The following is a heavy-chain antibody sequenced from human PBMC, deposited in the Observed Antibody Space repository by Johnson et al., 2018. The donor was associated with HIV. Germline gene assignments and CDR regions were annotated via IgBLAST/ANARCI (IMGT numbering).Heavy chain of an antibody. CDR1: GFTFSNYG. CDR3: ARESKWESRTPHAFDI. V-gene: IGHV3-30*02. J-gene: IGHJ3*02. Sequence: QMLLVESGGGVVQPGGSLRLSCVASGFTFSNYGMHWVRQAPGKGLEWVAFIRNDGSNKYYADFVKGRFTISRDNSKNTLYLQMKSLRPEDTAVYYCARESKWESRTPHAFDIWGQGTMVTVSS. D-gene: IGHD1-26*01. CDR2: IRNDGSNK.